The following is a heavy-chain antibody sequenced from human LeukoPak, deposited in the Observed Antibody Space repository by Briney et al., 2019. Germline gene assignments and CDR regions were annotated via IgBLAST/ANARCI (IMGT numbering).Heavy chain of an antibody. D-gene: IGHD6-19*01. J-gene: IGHJ3*02. CDR2: ISWNSGSI. CDR3: AKDFWAVAVYAFDI. Sequence: PGRSLRLSCAASGFTFDDYAMHWVRQAPGKGLEWVSGISWNSGSIGYADSVKGRFTISRDNAKNSLYLQMNSLRAEDTALYYCAKDFWAVAVYAFDIWGKGTTVTVSS. CDR1: GFTFDDYA. V-gene: IGHV3-9*01.